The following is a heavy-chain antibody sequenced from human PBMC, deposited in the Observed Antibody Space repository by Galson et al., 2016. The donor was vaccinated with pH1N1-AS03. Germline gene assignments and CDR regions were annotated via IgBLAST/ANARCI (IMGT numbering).Heavy chain of an antibody. V-gene: IGHV3-74*01. D-gene: IGHD3-16*01. CDR3: ARGSDDYIWGGYSGDY. J-gene: IGHJ4*02. Sequence: SLRLSCAGSGFSIRTYWMHWVRQVPVKGLVWVSRINTDGSNTDYADSVKDRFSISRDNAKNTLYLQMNSLGAEDTVLYYCARGSDDYIWGGYSGDYWSQGILVTVSS. CDR1: GFSIRTYW. CDR2: INTDGSNT.